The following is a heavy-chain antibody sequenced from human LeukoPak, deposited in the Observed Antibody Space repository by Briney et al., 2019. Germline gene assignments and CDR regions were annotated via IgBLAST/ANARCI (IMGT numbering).Heavy chain of an antibody. CDR3: ATGYSSGWPLTPFDY. D-gene: IGHD6-19*01. CDR1: GFTFSSYG. CDR2: ISYDGSNK. J-gene: IGHJ4*02. Sequence: GGSLRLSCAASGFTFSSYGMHWVRQAPGKGLEWVAVISYDGSNKYYADSVEGRFTISRDNSKNTLYLQMNSLRAEDTAVYYCATGYSSGWPLTPFDYWGQGTLVTVSS. V-gene: IGHV3-30*03.